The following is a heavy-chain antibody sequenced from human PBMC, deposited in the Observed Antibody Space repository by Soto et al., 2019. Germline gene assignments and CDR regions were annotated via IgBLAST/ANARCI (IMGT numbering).Heavy chain of an antibody. CDR1: GFTFSSYA. CDR2: ISYDGSNK. V-gene: IGHV3-30-3*01. Sequence: QVQLVESGGGVVQPGRSLRLSCAASGFTFSSYAMHWVRQAPGKGLEWVAVISYDGSNKYYADSVKGRFTISRDNSKNTLYLQMNSLRAEDTAVYYCQTWLVHEGWFDPWGQGTLVTVSS. D-gene: IGHD6-19*01. CDR3: QTWLVHEGWFDP. J-gene: IGHJ5*02.